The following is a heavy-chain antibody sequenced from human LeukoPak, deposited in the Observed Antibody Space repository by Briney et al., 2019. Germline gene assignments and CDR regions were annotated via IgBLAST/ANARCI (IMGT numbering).Heavy chain of an antibody. J-gene: IGHJ3*02. CDR3: ARDVKIPDAFDI. D-gene: IGHD2-21*01. CDR1: GFIFNNYW. V-gene: IGHV3-7*01. Sequence: GGSLRLSCAASGFIFNNYWMHWVRQAPGKGLEWVANIKQDGSEKYYVDSVKGRFTISRDNAKNSLYLQMNSLRAEDTAVYYCARDVKIPDAFDIWGQGTMVTVSS. CDR2: IKQDGSEK.